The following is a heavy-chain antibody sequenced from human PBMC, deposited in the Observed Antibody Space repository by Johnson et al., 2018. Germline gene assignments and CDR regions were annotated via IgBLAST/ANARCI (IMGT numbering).Heavy chain of an antibody. D-gene: IGHD4-17*01. CDR2: INQDGSEK. V-gene: IGHV3-7*01. CDR1: GLALSRYW. CDR3: ARATYDYAEASI. Sequence: EVQLVETGGGLVQPGGSLRLSCGASGLALSRYWMSWVRQAPGKGLEWVANINQDGSEKSCADSLKGRFTISRDNAKNSLYLQMNSLRVGDTAVYYCARATYDYAEASIWGQGTMVTVSS. J-gene: IGHJ3*02.